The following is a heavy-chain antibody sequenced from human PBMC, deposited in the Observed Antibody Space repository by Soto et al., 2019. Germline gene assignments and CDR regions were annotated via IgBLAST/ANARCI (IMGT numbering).Heavy chain of an antibody. D-gene: IGHD2-2*01. Sequence: SETLSLTCTVSGGSISSSSYYWGWIRQPPGKGLEWLGSIYYSGSTYYNPSLKSRVTISVDTSKNQFSLKLSSVTAADTAVYYCARFYRGYCSSTSCYSADAFDIWGQGTMGTVSS. CDR2: IYYSGST. CDR1: GGSISSSSYY. CDR3: ARFYRGYCSSTSCYSADAFDI. V-gene: IGHV4-39*01. J-gene: IGHJ3*02.